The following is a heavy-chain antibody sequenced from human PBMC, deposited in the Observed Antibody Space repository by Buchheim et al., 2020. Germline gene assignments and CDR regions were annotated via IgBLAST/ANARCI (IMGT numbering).Heavy chain of an antibody. V-gene: IGHV1-2*06. CDR2: INPSNTAT. CDR1: GYTFTGYY. Sequence: QVLLLQSGAEVKKPGASVKVSCKASGYTFTGYYLHWVRQAPGQGLEWIGRINPSNTATVLAERFQGRVTLTADTSIGTVYMELKRLTSDDTAIYYCARVRELRFSDHGLGIWGQGT. D-gene: IGHD3-3*01. CDR3: ARVRELRFSDHGLGI. J-gene: IGHJ6*02.